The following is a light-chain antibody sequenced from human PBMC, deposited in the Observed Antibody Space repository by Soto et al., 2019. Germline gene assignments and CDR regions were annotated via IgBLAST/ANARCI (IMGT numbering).Light chain of an antibody. CDR1: SSDIGGYNY. J-gene: IGLJ3*02. CDR2: EVT. Sequence: QSALTQPASVSGSPGQSITISCTGTSSDIGGYNYVSWYQHHPGRAPKLIIFEVTNRPSGVSNRFSGSKSGNTASLTISGLQAEDEGEYYCTSYTSTSIPVFGGGTKLTVL. V-gene: IGLV2-14*01. CDR3: TSYTSTSIPV.